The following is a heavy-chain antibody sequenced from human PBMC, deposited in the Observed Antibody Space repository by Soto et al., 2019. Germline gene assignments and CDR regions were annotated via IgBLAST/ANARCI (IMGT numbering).Heavy chain of an antibody. CDR1: GFTFSSYA. Sequence: PGGSLRLSCAASGFTFSSYAMSWVRQAPGKGLEWVSAISGSGGSTYYADSVKGRFTISRDNSKNTLYLQMNSLRAEDTAVYYSAKVGYFYESSGYYKRVEYFDYWGQGTLVIVSS. J-gene: IGHJ4*02. CDR2: ISGSGGST. V-gene: IGHV3-23*01. CDR3: AKVGYFYESSGYYKRVEYFDY. D-gene: IGHD3-22*01.